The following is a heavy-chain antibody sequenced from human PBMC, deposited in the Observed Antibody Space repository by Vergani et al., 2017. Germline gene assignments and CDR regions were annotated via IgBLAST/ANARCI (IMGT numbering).Heavy chain of an antibody. V-gene: IGHV3-30*02. CDR2: IRYDGSNK. D-gene: IGHD1-26*01. J-gene: IGHJ5*02. Sequence: QVQLVESGGGVVQPGGSLRLSCAASGFTFSSYGMHWVRQAPGKGLEWVAFIRYDGSNKYYADSVKGRFTISRDNSKNTLYLQMNSLRAEDTAVYYCAKDRAYSGSYPNWFDPWGEGTLVTVSS. CDR3: AKDRAYSGSYPNWFDP. CDR1: GFTFSSYG.